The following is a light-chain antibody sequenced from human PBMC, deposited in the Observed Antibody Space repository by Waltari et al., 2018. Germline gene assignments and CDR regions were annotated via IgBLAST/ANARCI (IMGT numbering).Light chain of an antibody. J-gene: IGLJ2*01. CDR2: PNS. CDR1: SSNIGAGHD. CDR3: QSYVSTHVI. Sequence: QSVLTQPVSMSGAPGQRATISCTGSSSNIGAGHDVHWYQCLPGAAPRLFIYPNSHRPSGVPGCFSGSRSGSSASLVIPGLQTEDEATYYCQSYVSTHVIFGGGTLLTVL. V-gene: IGLV1-40*01.